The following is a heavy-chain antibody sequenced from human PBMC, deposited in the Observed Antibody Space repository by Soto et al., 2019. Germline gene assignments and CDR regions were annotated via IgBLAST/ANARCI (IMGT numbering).Heavy chain of an antibody. CDR2: IYHSGST. J-gene: IGHJ2*01. V-gene: IGHV4-30-2*01. D-gene: IGHD5-18*01. CDR3: ARELRGYSYGYAGWYFDL. CDR1: GGSISSGGYS. Sequence: QLQLQESGSGLVKPSQTLSLTCAVSGGSISSGGYSWSWIRQPPGKGLEWIGYIYHSGSTYYNPSLKSRVTISVDRSKNQFSLKLSSVTAADTAVYSCARELRGYSYGYAGWYFDLWGRGTLVTVSS.